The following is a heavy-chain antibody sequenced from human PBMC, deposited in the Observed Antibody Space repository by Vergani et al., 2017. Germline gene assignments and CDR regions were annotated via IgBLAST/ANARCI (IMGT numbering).Heavy chain of an antibody. CDR1: GVSIGSNSYY. V-gene: IGHV4-39*01. CDR3: TRHGRSGWAGYVQH. J-gene: IGHJ1*01. CDR2: IYYTGTT. D-gene: IGHD6-19*01. Sequence: QLQLQESGPGLVKPSETLSLTCTVSGVSIGSNSYYWGWIRQPPGKGLEWIGTIYYTGTTYYNEAHKSRLTISVDTSKNQLSLNLTSVTAADTAVYYCTRHGRSGWAGYVQHWGQGTLVTASS.